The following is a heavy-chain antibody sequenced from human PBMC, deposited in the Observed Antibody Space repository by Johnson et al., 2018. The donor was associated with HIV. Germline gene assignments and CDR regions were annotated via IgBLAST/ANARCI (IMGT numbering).Heavy chain of an antibody. CDR3: AKDLRGYSYGLGAFDI. CDR2: ISYDGSNK. J-gene: IGHJ3*02. Sequence: QVQLVESGGGVVQPGRSLRLSCAASGFTFSSYAMHWVRQAPGKGLEWVAVISYDGSNKYYADSVKGRFTLSRDNSKNTLYLQMNSLRAEDTAVYYCAKDLRGYSYGLGAFDIWGQGTMVTVSS. D-gene: IGHD5-18*01. CDR1: GFTFSSYA. V-gene: IGHV3-30-3*01.